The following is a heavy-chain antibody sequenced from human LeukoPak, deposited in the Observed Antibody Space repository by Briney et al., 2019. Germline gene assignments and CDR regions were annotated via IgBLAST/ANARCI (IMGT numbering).Heavy chain of an antibody. CDR1: GFTVSSNY. D-gene: IGHD5-12*01. J-gene: IGHJ4*02. Sequence: GGSPRLSCAASGFTVSSNYMSWVRQAPGKGLEWVSVIYSGGSTYYADSVKGRFTISRDNSKNTLYLQMNSLRAEDTAVYYCAREGSGYSGYDAIYWGQGTLVTVSS. CDR3: AREGSGYSGYDAIY. CDR2: IYSGGST. V-gene: IGHV3-66*01.